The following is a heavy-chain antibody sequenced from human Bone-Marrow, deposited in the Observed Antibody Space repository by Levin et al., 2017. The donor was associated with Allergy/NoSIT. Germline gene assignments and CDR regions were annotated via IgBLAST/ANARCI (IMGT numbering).Heavy chain of an antibody. CDR3: ARAVAGNSPFDP. V-gene: IGHV3-33*01. CDR1: GFIFNDYG. D-gene: IGHD6-19*01. Sequence: GESLKISCGTSGFIFNDYGMHWVRQAPGKGLEWVAVIWYDGSSKYYADSVKGRFTISRDNSKSTLYLQMNSLGDEDTAVYYCARAVAGNSPFDPWGQGTLVTVSS. J-gene: IGHJ5*02. CDR2: IWYDGSSK.